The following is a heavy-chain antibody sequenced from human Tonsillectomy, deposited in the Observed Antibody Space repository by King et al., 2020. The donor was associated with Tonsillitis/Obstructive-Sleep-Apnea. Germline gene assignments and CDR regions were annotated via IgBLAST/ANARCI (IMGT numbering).Heavy chain of an antibody. V-gene: IGHV4-31*03. J-gene: IGHJ5*02. Sequence: QLQESGPGLVKPSQTLSLTCTVSGGSISSGGYYWSWIRQHPGKGLEWIGYIYYSGSTYYNPSLKSRVTISVDTSKNQFSLKLSSVTAADTALYYCARVGYCTSTSCYLDLRWFDPWGQGTLVTVSS. CDR2: IYYSGST. D-gene: IGHD2-2*03. CDR1: GGSISSGGYY. CDR3: ARVGYCTSTSCYLDLRWFDP.